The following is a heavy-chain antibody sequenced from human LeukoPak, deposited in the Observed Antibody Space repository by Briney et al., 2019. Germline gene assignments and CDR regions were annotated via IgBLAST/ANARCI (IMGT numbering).Heavy chain of an antibody. CDR2: IFYDGSTK. CDR1: GFTFSNYG. CDR3: ARDQAFYFSYADY. J-gene: IGHJ4*02. Sequence: GGSLRLSCAGSGFTFSNYGIHWVRQAPGKGLEWVAVIFYDGSTKHYADSVKGRFTISRDNSKNTVYLQMDSLRAEDTAVYYCARDQAFYFSYADYWGQGTLVTVSS. D-gene: IGHD2-2*01. V-gene: IGHV3-33*08.